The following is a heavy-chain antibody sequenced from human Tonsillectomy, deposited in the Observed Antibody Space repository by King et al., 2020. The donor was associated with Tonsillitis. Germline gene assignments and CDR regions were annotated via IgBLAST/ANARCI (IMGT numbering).Heavy chain of an antibody. CDR2: IYYSGST. J-gene: IGHJ6*02. Sequence: QLQESGPGLVKPSQTLSLTCAVSGGSISSGGYSWSWIRQPPGQGLEWIGYIYYSGSTYYNPSLKSRVTISVDTSKNQFSLKLSSVTAADTAVYYCARVDYYSYYGMDVWGQGTTVTVSS. CDR1: GGSISSGGYS. V-gene: IGHV4-30-4*07. CDR3: ARVDYYSYYGMDV. D-gene: IGHD3-9*01.